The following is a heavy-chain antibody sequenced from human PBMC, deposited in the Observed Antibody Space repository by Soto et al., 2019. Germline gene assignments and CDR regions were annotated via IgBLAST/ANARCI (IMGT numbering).Heavy chain of an antibody. D-gene: IGHD1-20*01. CDR3: ARGWQRVTGTYDY. Sequence: QVQLQESGPGLVKPSQILSLTCAVSGASLSSVGYYWHWIRQHPGKGLEWLGYIFDSGTTYYRPSLKSRLAISADTSNNQFSLRLTSVTAADTAVYYCARGWQRVTGTYDYWGQGTLVTVSS. CDR1: GASLSSVGYY. V-gene: IGHV4-31*11. J-gene: IGHJ4*02. CDR2: IFDSGTT.